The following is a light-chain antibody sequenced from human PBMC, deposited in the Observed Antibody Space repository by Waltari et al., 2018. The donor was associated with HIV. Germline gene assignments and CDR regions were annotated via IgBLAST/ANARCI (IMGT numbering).Light chain of an antibody. CDR1: SSNIGAGYD. Sequence: QSVLTQPPSVSGAPGQRVTISCTGSSSNIGAGYDVHWYQHLPGTAPKLLIYVNSNRPSGVPDRFSGSKSGTSASLAITGLQAEDEADYYCQSYDSSLSDSRVFGGGTKLTVL. CDR2: VNS. CDR3: QSYDSSLSDSRV. V-gene: IGLV1-40*01. J-gene: IGLJ3*02.